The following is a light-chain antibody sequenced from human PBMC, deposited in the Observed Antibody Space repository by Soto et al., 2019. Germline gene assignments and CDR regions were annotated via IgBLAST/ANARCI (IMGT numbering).Light chain of an antibody. CDR1: SSDVGSFNF. V-gene: IGLV2-14*01. CDR2: EVS. J-gene: IGLJ2*01. Sequence: QSALTQPASVSGAPGQSIAISCTGTSSDVGSFNFVSWYQQHPGKVPKLIIYEVSNRPSGVSSRFSGSKSGDTASLIISGLQAEDEADYYCLSWTTRRALVFGGGTKVTVL. CDR3: LSWTTRRALV.